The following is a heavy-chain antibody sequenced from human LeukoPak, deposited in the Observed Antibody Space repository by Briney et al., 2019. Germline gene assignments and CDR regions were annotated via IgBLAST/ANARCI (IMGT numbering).Heavy chain of an antibody. Sequence: GGSLRLSCATSGFTFSNYAMSWVRQAPGKGLEWVSGIGASGGSTYYADSVKGRFTISRDNSKNTLYLQMNSLRTEDTAVYYCAKAEGYDILTGLDYWGQGTLVTASS. CDR1: GFTFSNYA. D-gene: IGHD3-9*01. V-gene: IGHV3-23*01. CDR2: IGASGGST. CDR3: AKAEGYDILTGLDY. J-gene: IGHJ4*02.